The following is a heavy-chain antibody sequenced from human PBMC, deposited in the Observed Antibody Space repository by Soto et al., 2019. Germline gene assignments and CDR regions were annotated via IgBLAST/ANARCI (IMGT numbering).Heavy chain of an antibody. D-gene: IGHD6-13*01. CDR3: ATSYIAAVRGAFDI. CDR1: GFTFSSYA. CDR2: ISGSGGST. J-gene: IGHJ3*02. V-gene: IGHV3-23*01. Sequence: EVQLLESGGGLVQPGGSLRLSCAASGFTFSSYAMSWVRQAPGKGLEWVSAISGSGGSTYYADSVKGRFTISRDNSKNTLYVQMNSLRAEDRAVYYCATSYIAAVRGAFDIWGQGTMVTVSS.